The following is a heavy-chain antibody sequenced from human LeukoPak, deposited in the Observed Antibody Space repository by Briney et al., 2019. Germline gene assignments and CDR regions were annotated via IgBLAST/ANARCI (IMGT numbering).Heavy chain of an antibody. J-gene: IGHJ4*02. CDR2: IIPIFGTA. CDR1: GGTFSSYA. CDR3: ARGFIVGATTLEFDY. D-gene: IGHD1-26*01. V-gene: IGHV1-69*05. Sequence: ASVKVSCKASGGTFSSYAISWVRQAPGQGLEWMGGIIPIFGTANYAQKFQGRVTITTDESRSTAYMELSSLRSEDTAVYYCARGFIVGATTLEFDYWGQGTLVTVSS.